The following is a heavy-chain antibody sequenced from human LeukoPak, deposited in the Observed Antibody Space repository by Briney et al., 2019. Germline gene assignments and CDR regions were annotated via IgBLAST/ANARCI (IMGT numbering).Heavy chain of an antibody. CDR3: AKIRPPAYDI. J-gene: IGHJ3*02. V-gene: IGHV1-2*02. Sequence: ASVKVSCKASGYTFTGHYMHWVRQAPGQGLEWMGWINPNSGGTNYAQNFQGRVTMTRDTSISTAYMELSRLRSDDTAVYYCAKIRPPAYDIWGQGTMVTVSS. D-gene: IGHD3-3*02. CDR1: GYTFTGHY. CDR2: INPNSGGT.